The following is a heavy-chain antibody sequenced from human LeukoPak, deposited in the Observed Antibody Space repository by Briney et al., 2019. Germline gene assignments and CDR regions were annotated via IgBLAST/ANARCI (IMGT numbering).Heavy chain of an antibody. D-gene: IGHD3-16*01. V-gene: IGHV3-33*01. Sequence: PGGSLRLSCAASGFTFNSYGMHWVRQAPGKGLEWVAVIWYVESDTSYADSVKGRFTISRDNSKNTLYLQMNSLRAEDTAVYFRARDTRGRDLDYWGQGTLVTVSS. CDR3: ARDTRGRDLDY. CDR2: IWYVESDT. J-gene: IGHJ4*02. CDR1: GFTFNSYG.